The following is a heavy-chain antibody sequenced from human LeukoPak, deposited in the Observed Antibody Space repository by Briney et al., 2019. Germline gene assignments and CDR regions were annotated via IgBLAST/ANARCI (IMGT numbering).Heavy chain of an antibody. CDR2: INHSGST. Sequence: PSETLSLTCAVYGGSFSGYYWSWIRQPPGKGLEWIGEINHSGSTNYNPSLKSRVTISVDTSKNQFSLKLSSVTAADTAVYYCARDRAIATPLSDWGQGTLVTVSS. V-gene: IGHV4-34*01. CDR1: GGSFSGYY. J-gene: IGHJ4*02. CDR3: ARDRAIATPLSD. D-gene: IGHD5-24*01.